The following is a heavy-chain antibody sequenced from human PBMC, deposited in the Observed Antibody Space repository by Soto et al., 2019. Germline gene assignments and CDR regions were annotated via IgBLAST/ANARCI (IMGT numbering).Heavy chain of an antibody. CDR3: ARGLAAGDY. J-gene: IGHJ4*02. Sequence: ASVKVSCKAPGYTFTSSYIHWVRQAPGQGLEWMGIINPSGGRTNYAQKFQGRVTMTSDTSASTVYMELSSLRSEDTALYYCARGLAAGDYWGQGTLVTVS. CDR2: INPSGGRT. CDR1: GYTFTSSY. D-gene: IGHD6-13*01. V-gene: IGHV1-46*01.